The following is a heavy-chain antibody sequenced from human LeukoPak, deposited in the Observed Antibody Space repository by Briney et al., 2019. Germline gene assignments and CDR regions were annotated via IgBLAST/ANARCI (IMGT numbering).Heavy chain of an antibody. J-gene: IGHJ4*02. V-gene: IGHV4-38-2*02. CDR2: IYHSGST. CDR1: GYSISSGYY. CDR3: ARHRYSYGPGLGY. Sequence: SETLSLTCTVSGYSISSGYYWGRIRQSPGKGLEWIGSIYHSGSTYYNPSLKSRVTISVDKSKNQFSLKLSSVTAADTAVYYCARHRYSYGPGLGYWGQGTLVTVSS. D-gene: IGHD5-18*01.